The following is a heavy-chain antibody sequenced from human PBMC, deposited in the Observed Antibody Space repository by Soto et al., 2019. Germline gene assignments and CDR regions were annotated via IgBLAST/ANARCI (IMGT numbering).Heavy chain of an antibody. J-gene: IGHJ3*01. V-gene: IGHV2-5*04. CDR1: GFSLSTSGVG. CDR3: VRKKNYCSGGTCYNDSFDF. D-gene: IGHD2-15*01. CDR2: IYWDDAE. Sequence: QITLKESGPSLVKPTQTLTLTCTFSGFSLSTSGVGVGWIRQPPGKALERLALIYWDDAERYRASLKSRLTITKDTSKNQVVLTMTNMDPVDTGTYYCVRKKNYCSGGTCYNDSFDFWGQGTMVTVSS.